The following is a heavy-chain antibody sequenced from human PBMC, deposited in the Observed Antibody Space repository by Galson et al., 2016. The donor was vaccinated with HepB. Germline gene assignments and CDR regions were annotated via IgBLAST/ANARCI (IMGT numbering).Heavy chain of an antibody. J-gene: IGHJ4*02. D-gene: IGHD6-19*01. CDR2: IYSGTTT. Sequence: SLRLSCAASGFTVRTNYMSWVRQAPGKGLEWVSVIYSGTTTYYADSVKGRFTISRDNSKNTLYLQMNSLRAEDTAMYYCARDDSSGWYCFDYWGQGTLVTVSS. CDR3: ARDDSSGWYCFDY. CDR1: GFTVRTNY. V-gene: IGHV3-66*01.